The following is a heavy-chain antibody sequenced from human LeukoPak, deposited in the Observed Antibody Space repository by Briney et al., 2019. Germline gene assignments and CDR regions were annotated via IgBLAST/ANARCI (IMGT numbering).Heavy chain of an antibody. CDR3: ARRNHYDNKEIDY. Sequence: GGSLRLSCAASGFTFSNYAMHWVRQAPGKGLEWVALISYDGSNKYFADSVKGRFTISRDNSKNTLYLQMNSLRAEDTAVYYCARRNHYDNKEIDYWGQGTVVTVSS. CDR1: GFTFSNYA. CDR2: ISYDGSNK. J-gene: IGHJ4*02. V-gene: IGHV3-30*04. D-gene: IGHD3-22*01.